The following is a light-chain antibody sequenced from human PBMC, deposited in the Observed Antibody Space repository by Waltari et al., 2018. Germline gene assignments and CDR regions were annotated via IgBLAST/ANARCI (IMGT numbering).Light chain of an antibody. CDR3: QHYLRLPVT. CDR1: QSVSRA. V-gene: IGKV3-20*01. Sequence: SCRARQSVSRALAWYQQKPGQAPRLLIYGASTRATGIPDRFSGSGSGTDFSLTIIRLEPDDFAIYYCQHYLRLPVTFGQGTTVEI. J-gene: IGKJ1*01. CDR2: GAS.